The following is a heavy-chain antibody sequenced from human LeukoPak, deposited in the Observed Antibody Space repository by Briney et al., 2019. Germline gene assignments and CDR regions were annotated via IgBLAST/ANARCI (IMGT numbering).Heavy chain of an antibody. CDR2: ISGNVGST. CDR1: GFTFSSYS. V-gene: IGHV3-48*04. D-gene: IGHD3-10*02. J-gene: IGHJ6*04. CDR3: AELGITMIGGV. Sequence: GGSLRLSCAASGFTFSSYSMNWVRQAPGKGLEWVSGISGNVGSTYYADSVKGRFTISRDNAKNSLYLQMNSLRAEDTAVYYCAELGITMIGGVWGKGTTVTISS.